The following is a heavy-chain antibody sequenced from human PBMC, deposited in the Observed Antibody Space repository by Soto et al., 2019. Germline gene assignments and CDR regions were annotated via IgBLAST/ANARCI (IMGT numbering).Heavy chain of an antibody. CDR3: ARVPGP. CDR2: IYYSGST. Sequence: SETLSLTCTVCVASISNSYWSWIRQPPGEWLEWIGHIYYSGSTKXXPSLESRVXISVDTSKNQFXLKLSXFTAADTAVYYCARVPGPWCQGTLVTVSS. CDR1: VASISNSY. V-gene: IGHV4-59*01. J-gene: IGHJ5*02.